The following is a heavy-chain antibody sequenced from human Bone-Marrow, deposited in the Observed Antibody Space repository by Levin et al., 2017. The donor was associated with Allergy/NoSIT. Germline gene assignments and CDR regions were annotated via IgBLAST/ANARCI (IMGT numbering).Heavy chain of an antibody. J-gene: IGHJ3*02. CDR3: AAERGSSWYWAFDI. D-gene: IGHD6-13*01. V-gene: IGHV3-15*01. Sequence: GGSLRLSCAASGFTFSNAWMNWVRQAPGKGLEWVGRIKSKTDGETTDYAAPVKGRFTISRDDSENTLYLQMNSLKTEDTAVYYCAAERGSSWYWAFDIWGKGTMVTVS. CDR1: GFTFSNAW. CDR2: IKSKTDGETT.